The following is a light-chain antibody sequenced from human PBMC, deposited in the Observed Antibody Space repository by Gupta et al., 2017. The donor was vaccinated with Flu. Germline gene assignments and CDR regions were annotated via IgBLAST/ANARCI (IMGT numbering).Light chain of an antibody. V-gene: IGKV3-11*01. CDR2: DAS. CDR3: QQRSNWLT. J-gene: IGKJ4*01. Sequence: ELVLTQSPATLSLSPGESATLPCRASQSVSSYLAWYQQKPGQAPRLLIYDASNRATGIPARFSGSGAGTDLTLTISSLEPEDWAVYYCQQRSNWLTFGGGTKVEIK. CDR1: QSVSSY.